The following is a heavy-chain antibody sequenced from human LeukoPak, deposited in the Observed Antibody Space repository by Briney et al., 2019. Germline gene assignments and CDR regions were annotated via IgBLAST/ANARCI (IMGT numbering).Heavy chain of an antibody. CDR2: ISVYNT. D-gene: IGHD4-11*01. CDR3: ARAPVTTNWFGP. Sequence: ASVKVSCKASGYTFINYGISWVRQAPGQGLEWMGWISVYNTNYEQKFQGRVTMTTDTSTSTAYMELRSLRSDDTAVYYCARAPVTTNWFGPWGQGTLVTVSS. V-gene: IGHV1-18*01. CDR1: GYTFINYG. J-gene: IGHJ5*02.